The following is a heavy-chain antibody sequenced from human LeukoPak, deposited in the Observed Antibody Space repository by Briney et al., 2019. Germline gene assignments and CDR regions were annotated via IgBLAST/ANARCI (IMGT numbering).Heavy chain of an antibody. J-gene: IGHJ3*02. V-gene: IGHV1-18*01. Sequence: GASVKVSCKASGYTFTSHGISWVRQAPGQGLEWMGWISAYNGNTNYAQKFQGRVTMTTHASTSTAYMELRSLRSDDTAVYYCATGITYYGSSGKAAFDIWGQGTMVTVSS. CDR1: GYTFTSHG. CDR3: ATGITYYGSSGKAAFDI. CDR2: ISAYNGNT. D-gene: IGHD3-22*01.